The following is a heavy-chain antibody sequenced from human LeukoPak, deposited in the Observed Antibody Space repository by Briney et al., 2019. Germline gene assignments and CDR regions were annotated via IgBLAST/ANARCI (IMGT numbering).Heavy chain of an antibody. CDR1: GFTVSSNY. CDR2: IYSGGST. Sequence: PGGSLGLSCAASGFTVSSNYMSWVRQAPGKGLEWVSVIYSGGSTYYADSVGGRFTISRDNSKNTLYLQMNSLRAEDTAVYYCARDVGAAAVWFDPWGQGTLVTVSS. V-gene: IGHV3-53*01. D-gene: IGHD6-13*01. J-gene: IGHJ5*02. CDR3: ARDVGAAAVWFDP.